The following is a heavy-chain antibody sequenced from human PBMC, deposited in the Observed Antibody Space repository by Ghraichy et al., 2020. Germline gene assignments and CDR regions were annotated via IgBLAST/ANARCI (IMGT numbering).Heavy chain of an antibody. J-gene: IGHJ5*02. CDR3: ARSIAARQSTLFDP. CDR1: GYTFTGYY. V-gene: IGHV1-2*02. D-gene: IGHD6-6*01. CDR2: INPNSGGT. Sequence: ASVKVSCKASGYTFTGYYMHWVRQAPGQGLEWMGWINPNSGGTNYAQKFQGRVTITRDTSISTAYMELSRLRSDDTAVYYCARSIAARQSTLFDPWGQGTLVTVSS.